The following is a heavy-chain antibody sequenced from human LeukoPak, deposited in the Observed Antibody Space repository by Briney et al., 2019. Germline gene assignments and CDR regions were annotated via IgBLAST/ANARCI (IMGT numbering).Heavy chain of an antibody. CDR3: ARGLDTALNY. D-gene: IGHD5-18*01. CDR1: GYTFTSYD. CDR2: MNPNSGDT. Sequence: SVKVSCKASGYTFTSYDINWVRQATGQGLEWMGWMNPNSGDTNYAPKFQGRVTMTRDTSISTAYMELTRLRSDDTAVYYCARGLDTALNYWGQGTLVTVSS. J-gene: IGHJ4*02. V-gene: IGHV1-2*02.